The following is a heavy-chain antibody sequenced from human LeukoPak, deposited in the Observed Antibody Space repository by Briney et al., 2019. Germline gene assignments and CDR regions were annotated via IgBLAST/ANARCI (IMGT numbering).Heavy chain of an antibody. CDR3: AKDLGGSSWYYFDY. Sequence: GGSLRLSCAASGFTFDDYAMHWVRQAPGKGLEWVSGISWNSGSIGYADSVKGRFTISRDNAKNSLYLQMNSLRAEDTALYYCAKDLGGSSWYYFDYWGQGTLVTVSS. V-gene: IGHV3-9*01. D-gene: IGHD6-13*01. CDR2: ISWNSGSI. CDR1: GFTFDDYA. J-gene: IGHJ4*02.